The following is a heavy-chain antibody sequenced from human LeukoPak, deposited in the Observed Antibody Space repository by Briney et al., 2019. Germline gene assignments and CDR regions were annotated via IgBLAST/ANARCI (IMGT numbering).Heavy chain of an antibody. D-gene: IGHD2-2*01. CDR2: IYYSGST. CDR1: GGSISSSSYY. CDR3: ASETDSSSTSCYFPNY. Sequence: SETLSLTCTVSGGSISSSSYYWGWIRQPPGKGLEWIGSIYYSGSTYYNPSLKSRVTISVDTPKNQFSLKLSSVTAADTAVYYCASETDSSSTSCYFPNYWGQGTLVTVSS. J-gene: IGHJ4*02. V-gene: IGHV4-39*01.